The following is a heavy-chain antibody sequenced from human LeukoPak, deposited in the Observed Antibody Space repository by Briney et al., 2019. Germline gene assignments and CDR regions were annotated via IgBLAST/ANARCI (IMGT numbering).Heavy chain of an antibody. V-gene: IGHV1-18*01. CDR2: ISAYNGNT. D-gene: IGHD2-2*02. Sequence: ASVKVSCKASGYTFTSYGIGWVRQAPGQGLEWMGWISAYNGNTNFAPKFQGRVTMTTDRSTSTAYMELRSLRSDDTAVYYCARDRPGRYCSTISCYSASPFDLWGQGTLVTVSS. CDR3: ARDRPGRYCSTISCYSASPFDL. J-gene: IGHJ5*02. CDR1: GYTFTSYG.